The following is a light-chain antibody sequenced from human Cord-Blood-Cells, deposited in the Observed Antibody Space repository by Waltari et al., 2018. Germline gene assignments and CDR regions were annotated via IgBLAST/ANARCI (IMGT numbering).Light chain of an antibody. J-gene: IGLJ3*02. Sequence: QSALTQPASVSGSPGQSITISCTGTSSDVGGYHYVTWYQQHPGKAHKLMIYDVSNRPSGVANRFSGSKSGNTAYLTISGLQAEDEADSYCSSYTSSSTLEVFGGGTKLTVL. V-gene: IGLV2-14*01. CDR1: SSDVGGYHY. CDR3: SSYTSSSTLEV. CDR2: DVS.